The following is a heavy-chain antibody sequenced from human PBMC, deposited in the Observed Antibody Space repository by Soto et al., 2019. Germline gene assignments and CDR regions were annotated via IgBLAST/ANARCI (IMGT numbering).Heavy chain of an antibody. J-gene: IGHJ4*02. Sequence: QVQLQESGPGLVKPSETLSLTCTVSGGSISSYYWSWIRQPPGNGLEWIGYIDYSGGPNYNPSLKSRVNISVDTSKNQFSLKLSSVTAADTAVYYCARSTSSGYLMGTIDYWGQGTLVNVSS. CDR2: IDYSGGP. CDR3: ARSTSSGYLMGTIDY. CDR1: GGSISSYY. D-gene: IGHD3-22*01. V-gene: IGHV4-59*01.